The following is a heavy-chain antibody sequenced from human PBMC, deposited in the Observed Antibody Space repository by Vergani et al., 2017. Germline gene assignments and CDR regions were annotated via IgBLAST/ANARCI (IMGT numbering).Heavy chain of an antibody. V-gene: IGHV1-18*01. Sequence: QVQLVQSGAEVKKPGASVKVSCQASGYTFTSYGISWVRQAPGQGFEWMGRLDPHTGDTKYAEKFQGRAILTRDRSISTAYMELISLISDDTAVYYCARNRGRGGSYSVSWFDPWGQGTQVTVAS. CDR1: GYTFTSYG. CDR3: ARNRGRGGSYSVSWFDP. J-gene: IGHJ5*02. CDR2: LDPHTGDT. D-gene: IGHD3-10*01.